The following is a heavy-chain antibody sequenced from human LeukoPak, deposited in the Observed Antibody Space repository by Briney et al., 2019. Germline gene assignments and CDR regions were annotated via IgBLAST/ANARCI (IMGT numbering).Heavy chain of an antibody. V-gene: IGHV3-53*01. CDR1: RFTVSSNY. Sequence: PGGSLRLSCAAPRFTVSSNYMSWVRQAPGKGLEWVSVIYSGGSTYYADSVKGRFTISRDNSKNTLYLQMNSLRAEDTAVYYCARRTGRRGDYWGQGTLVTVSS. CDR3: ARRTGRRGDY. J-gene: IGHJ4*02. CDR2: IYSGGST. D-gene: IGHD1-1*01.